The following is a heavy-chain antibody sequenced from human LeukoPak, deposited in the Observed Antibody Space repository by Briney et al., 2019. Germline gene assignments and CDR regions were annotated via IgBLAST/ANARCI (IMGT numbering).Heavy chain of an antibody. CDR2: ISSSSTYI. V-gene: IGHV3-21*01. CDR1: GFSFSTYI. J-gene: IGHJ4*02. CDR3: IAYCSGGSCFDY. Sequence: PGGSLRLSCAASGFSFSTYIMNWVRPPPGKGLEWVSPISSSSTYIYYADSLKGRFTISRDNAKNSLYLQMNSLRAEDTAVYYCIAYCSGGSCFDYWGQGTPVTVSS. D-gene: IGHD2-15*01.